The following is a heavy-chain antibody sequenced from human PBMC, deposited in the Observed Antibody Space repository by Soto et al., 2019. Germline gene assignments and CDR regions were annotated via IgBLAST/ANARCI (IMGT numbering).Heavy chain of an antibody. D-gene: IGHD3-3*01. CDR3: ASPITIFGVVNYYYYGMDV. Sequence: SVKVSCKASGGTFSSYAISWVRQAPGQGLEWMGGIIPIFGTANYAQKFQGRVAITADKSTSTAYMELSSLRSEDTAVYYCASPITIFGVVNYYYYGMDVWGQGTTVTVSS. J-gene: IGHJ6*02. CDR1: GGTFSSYA. V-gene: IGHV1-69*06. CDR2: IIPIFGTA.